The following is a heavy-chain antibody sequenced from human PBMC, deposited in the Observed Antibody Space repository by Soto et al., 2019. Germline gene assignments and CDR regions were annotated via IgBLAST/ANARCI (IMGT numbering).Heavy chain of an antibody. J-gene: IGHJ6*02. CDR2: INHRGSP. D-gene: IGHD3-10*01. V-gene: IGHV4-34*01. CDR1: GGSFSSYH. CDR3: AGGRGVRGTIITTYYYYGMDV. Sequence: PSETLSLTCAVYGGSFSSYHLSWIRQPPGTGLAWIGEINHRGSPNYNPSLKSRVTMSVDTSKNQFSLKLSSVTAADKAVYDCAGGRGVRGTIITTYYYYGMDVWGQGTTVTVSS.